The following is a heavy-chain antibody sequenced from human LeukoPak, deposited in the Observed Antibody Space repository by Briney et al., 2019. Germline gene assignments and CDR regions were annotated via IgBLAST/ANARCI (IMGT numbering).Heavy chain of an antibody. D-gene: IGHD4-17*01. CDR1: GYTFTSYG. CDR2: INTNTGNP. CDR3: ASDPETTVTTSVDY. Sequence: ASVKVSCKASGYTFTSYGISWVRQAPGHGLEWMGWINTNTGNPTYAQGFTGRFVFSLDTSVSTAYLQISSLKAEDTAVYYCASDPETTVTTSVDYWGQGTLVTVSS. J-gene: IGHJ4*02. V-gene: IGHV7-4-1*02.